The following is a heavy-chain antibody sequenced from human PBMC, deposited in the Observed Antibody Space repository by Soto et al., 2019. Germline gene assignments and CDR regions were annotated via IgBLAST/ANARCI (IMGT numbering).Heavy chain of an antibody. CDR3: ARGDTAMVTLSYFDY. CDR1: GGTFSSYA. Sequence: GASVKVSCKASGGTFSSYAISWVRQAPGQGLEWMGGIIPIFGTANYAQKFQGRVTITADESTSTAYMELSSLRSEDTAVYYCARGDTAMVTLSYFDYWGQGTLVTV. D-gene: IGHD5-18*01. CDR2: IIPIFGTA. V-gene: IGHV1-69*13. J-gene: IGHJ4*02.